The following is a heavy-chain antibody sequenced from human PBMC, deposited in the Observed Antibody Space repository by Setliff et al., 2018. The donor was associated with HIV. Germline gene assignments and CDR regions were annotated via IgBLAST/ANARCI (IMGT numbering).Heavy chain of an antibody. V-gene: IGHV4-4*08. Sequence: PSETLSLTCSVSGGSITSYHWSWIRQSPGKGLEWIGYIYKSGTTNYKSSLKXXXXISADPSKNQLSLKGTSVTAAATXVSXGGRLSXXXKAPXCSWGQGT. CDR1: GGSITSYH. D-gene: IGHD2-21*01. CDR3: GRLSXXXKAPXCS. CDR2: IYKSGTT. J-gene: IGHJ4*02.